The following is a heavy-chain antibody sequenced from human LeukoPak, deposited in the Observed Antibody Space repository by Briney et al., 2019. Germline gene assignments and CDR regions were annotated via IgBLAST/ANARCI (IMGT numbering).Heavy chain of an antibody. D-gene: IGHD6-19*01. Sequence: GGSLRLSCAASGFTFSTYSISWVRQAPGKGLEWVSSISSSGSYIYYADSVKGRFTFSRDNAKNSLDLQMNSLRAEDTAVYYCARGGWSPSDAFDIWGQGTMVTVSS. CDR1: GFTFSTYS. V-gene: IGHV3-21*01. J-gene: IGHJ3*02. CDR3: ARGGWSPSDAFDI. CDR2: ISSSGSYI.